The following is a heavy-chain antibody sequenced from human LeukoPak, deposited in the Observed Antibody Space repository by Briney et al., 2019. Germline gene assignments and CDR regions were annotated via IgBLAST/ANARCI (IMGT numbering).Heavy chain of an antibody. V-gene: IGHV1-2*02. J-gene: IGHJ6*02. D-gene: IGHD5-12*01. Sequence: ASVKVSCKASGYTFTGYYMHWVRQAPGQGLEWMGWINPNSGGTNYAQKFQGRVTMTRYTSISTAYMELSRLRSDDTAVYYCARGYSGYEFYYYYYYGMDVWGQGTTVTVSS. CDR1: GYTFTGYY. CDR3: ARGYSGYEFYYYYYYGMDV. CDR2: INPNSGGT.